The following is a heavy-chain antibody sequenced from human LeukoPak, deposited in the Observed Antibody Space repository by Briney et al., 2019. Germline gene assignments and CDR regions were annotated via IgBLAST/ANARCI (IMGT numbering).Heavy chain of an antibody. CDR3: ARSQGTSYYYYYYMDV. Sequence: ASVKVSCKASGGTFSSYAISWVRQAPGQGLEWMGGIIPIFGTANYAQKFQGRVTITADESTSTAYMELTGLRSEDTAVYYCARSQGTSYYYYYYMDVWGKGTTVTVSS. CDR2: IIPIFGTA. CDR1: GGTFSSYA. V-gene: IGHV1-69*01. J-gene: IGHJ6*03.